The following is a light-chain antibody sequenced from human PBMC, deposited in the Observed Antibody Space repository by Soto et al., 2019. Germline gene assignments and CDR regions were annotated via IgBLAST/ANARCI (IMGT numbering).Light chain of an antibody. CDR1: QSASSY. CDR2: DTS. J-gene: IGKJ1*01. CDR3: QQRSNWPPAWT. Sequence: EIVLTQSPATLSLSPGERATLSSRASQSASSYLAWYQQKPGQAPRLLIDDTSNRATGIPARFSGSGSGTDFTLTISSLEPEDFAVYYCQQRSNWPPAWTFGQGTKVDI. V-gene: IGKV3-11*01.